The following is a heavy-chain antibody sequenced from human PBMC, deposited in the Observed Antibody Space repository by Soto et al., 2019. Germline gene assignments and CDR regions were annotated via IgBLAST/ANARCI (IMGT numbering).Heavy chain of an antibody. CDR1: GYTFTSYD. CDR2: MNPNSGNT. CDR3: ARSVEWLASFDY. Sequence: PSVKVSCKASGYTFTSYDINWVRQATGQGLEWMGWMNPNSGNTGNAQKFQGRITMTRNTSISTAYMELSSLRSEDTAVYYCARSVEWLASFDYWGQGTLVTVSS. V-gene: IGHV1-8*01. D-gene: IGHD6-19*01. J-gene: IGHJ4*02.